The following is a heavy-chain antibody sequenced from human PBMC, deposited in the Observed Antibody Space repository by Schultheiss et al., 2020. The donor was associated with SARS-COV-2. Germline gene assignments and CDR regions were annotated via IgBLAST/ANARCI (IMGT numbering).Heavy chain of an antibody. CDR1: GFTFSSYS. J-gene: IGHJ4*02. V-gene: IGHV3-21*01. D-gene: IGHD2-8*01. CDR2: ISSRSDYI. Sequence: GGSLRLSCAASGFTFSSYSMNWVRQAPGKGLEWVSSISSRSDYISYVDSLKGRFTVSRDNAKNSVYLQMNSLGVEDTAVYYCARDGGSCTNGVCYAFDYLGQGTMVTVAS. CDR3: ARDGGSCTNGVCYAFDY.